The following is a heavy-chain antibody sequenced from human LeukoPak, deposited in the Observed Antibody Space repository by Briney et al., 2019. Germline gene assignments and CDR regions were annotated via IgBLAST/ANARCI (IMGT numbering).Heavy chain of an antibody. CDR1: GGSISSSSYY. D-gene: IGHD3-10*01. J-gene: IGHJ4*02. CDR2: IYYSGST. CDR3: ASRGYYGSGSYPFDY. Sequence: SETLSLTCTVSGGSISSSSYYWGWIRQPPGKGLEWIGSIYYSGSTYYNPSLKSRVTISVDTSKNQFSLKLSSVTAADTAVYYCASRGYYGSGSYPFDYWGQGTLVTVSS. V-gene: IGHV4-39*07.